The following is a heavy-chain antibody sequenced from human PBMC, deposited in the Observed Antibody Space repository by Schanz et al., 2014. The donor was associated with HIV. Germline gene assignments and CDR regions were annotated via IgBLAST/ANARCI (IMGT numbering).Heavy chain of an antibody. CDR2: ISAYDGNT. D-gene: IGHD3-3*01. V-gene: IGHV1-18*01. CDR3: ARGDRDDFWSGAAI. CDR1: GYTFTSYG. J-gene: IGHJ4*02. Sequence: QVQLVQSGAEMKKPGASVKVSCKASGYTFTSYGISWVRQAPGQGLEWMGWISAYDGNTNYAQKFQGRVTMTTDTSRYTAYMELRSLRSDDTAVYYCARGDRDDFWSGAAIWGQGTLVTVSS.